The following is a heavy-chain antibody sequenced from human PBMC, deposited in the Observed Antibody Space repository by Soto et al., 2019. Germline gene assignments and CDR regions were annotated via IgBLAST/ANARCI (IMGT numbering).Heavy chain of an antibody. CDR2: IANDGSNK. CDR3: AKAAGPGVTQVTSFHY. CDR1: GFIFSNYG. Sequence: QVQLVESGGGVVQPGRSLRLSCAASGFIFSNYGMHWVRQAPGKGLEWVAIIANDGSNKNYADSVKGRFTISRDNSKNTLDLQMNSLITEDTGIYYCAKAAGPGVTQVTSFHYWGQGTLVTVSS. V-gene: IGHV3-30*18. J-gene: IGHJ4*02. D-gene: IGHD4-4*01.